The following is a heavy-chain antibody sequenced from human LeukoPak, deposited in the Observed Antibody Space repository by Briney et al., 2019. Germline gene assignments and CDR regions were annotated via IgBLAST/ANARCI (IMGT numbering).Heavy chain of an antibody. D-gene: IGHD3-16*01. J-gene: IGHJ6*03. Sequence: RPSETLSLTCTVSGGSIRGYYWSWVRQAPGKGLEWIAYIYYSGSTNYNPSLKSRVTISLDTSKNQFSLKLSSVTAADTAVYYCAVGATHYYMDVWGKGTTVTVSS. CDR3: AVGATHYYMDV. CDR1: GGSIRGYY. CDR2: IYYSGST. V-gene: IGHV4-59*08.